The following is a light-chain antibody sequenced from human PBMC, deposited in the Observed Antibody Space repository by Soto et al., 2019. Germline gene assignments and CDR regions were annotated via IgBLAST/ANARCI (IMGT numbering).Light chain of an antibody. CDR2: DAS. CDR1: QSVSSY. V-gene: IGKV3-11*01. J-gene: IGKJ2*01. Sequence: EIVLTQSPATLSLSPGETATLSCRASQSVSSYLAWYQQKPGQAPRLLIYDASNRATGIPARFSGSGSGTDFTLTISSLELEDFAVYYCQQRSNWPPIYTFGQGTKLEIK. CDR3: QQRSNWPPIYT.